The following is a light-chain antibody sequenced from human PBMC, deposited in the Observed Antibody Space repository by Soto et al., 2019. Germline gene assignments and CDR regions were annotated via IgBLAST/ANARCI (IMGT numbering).Light chain of an antibody. V-gene: IGLV1-44*01. Sequence: QSVLTQPPSASGTPGQGVTISCTGSTSNIGSNPVNWYQQVPGTAPKLLIFTDNQRPSGVPDRFSGSNSGTSASLAISGLQSEDEADYYCTSYTPTGALVFGSGTKLTVL. CDR1: TSNIGSNP. CDR2: TDN. CDR3: TSYTPTGALV. J-gene: IGLJ3*02.